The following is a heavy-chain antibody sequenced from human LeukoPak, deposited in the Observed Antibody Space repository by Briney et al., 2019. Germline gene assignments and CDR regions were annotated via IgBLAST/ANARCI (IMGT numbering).Heavy chain of an antibody. Sequence: GGSLRLSCAASGFTFSSYGMNWVRQAPGKGLEWVSAISGSGGTTYYADSLRGRFTISRDNSKNTLYLQMNSLRAEDTAVYYCAKDREPYSYYFDYWGQGTLVTVSS. CDR3: AKDREPYSYYFDY. D-gene: IGHD5-18*01. J-gene: IGHJ4*02. V-gene: IGHV3-23*01. CDR1: GFTFSSYG. CDR2: ISGSGGTT.